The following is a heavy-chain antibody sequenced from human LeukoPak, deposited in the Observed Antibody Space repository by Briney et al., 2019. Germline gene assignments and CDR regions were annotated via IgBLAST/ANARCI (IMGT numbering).Heavy chain of an antibody. D-gene: IGHD6-19*01. Sequence: GGSLRLSCAASGFTFSSYAMHWVRQAPGKGLECVAFISDDGTNTYYTDSVKGRFTISRDNSKNTLYLQMDSLRAEDTALYYCARSSSSGYAYYFDYWGQGTLVTVSS. CDR1: GFTFSSYA. J-gene: IGHJ4*02. V-gene: IGHV3-30*04. CDR2: ISDDGTNT. CDR3: ARSSSSGYAYYFDY.